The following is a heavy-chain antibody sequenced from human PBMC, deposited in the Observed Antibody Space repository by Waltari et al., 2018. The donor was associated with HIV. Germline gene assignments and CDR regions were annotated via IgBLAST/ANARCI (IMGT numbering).Heavy chain of an antibody. CDR3: ARGARSGSDYFDY. V-gene: IGHV4-34*01. J-gene: IGHJ4*02. CDR1: GGSFSGYY. CDR2: IYHSGST. Sequence: QVQLQQWGAGLLKPSETLSLICAVNGGSFSGYYWSWISQPPGRGREWIGDIYHSGSTDYNPALKSGVTLSVDTSKNQCSLRLTSVTAADTAVYYCARGARSGSDYFDYWGQGTVVTVSS. D-gene: IGHD3-3*01.